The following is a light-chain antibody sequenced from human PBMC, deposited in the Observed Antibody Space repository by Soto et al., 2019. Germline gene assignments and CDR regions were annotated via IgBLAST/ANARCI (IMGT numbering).Light chain of an antibody. CDR3: QQYHRYPWT. CDR1: QSNNNW. CDR2: QAS. V-gene: IGKV1-5*03. J-gene: IGKJ1*01. Sequence: DIQMTQSPSTLSASVGDRVTITCRASQSNNNWLAWYQQKAGKAPNLLISQASSLESGVPSRFSGSGSGTEFTLTISSLQPDDFATYYCQQYHRYPWTFGQGTRVEIK.